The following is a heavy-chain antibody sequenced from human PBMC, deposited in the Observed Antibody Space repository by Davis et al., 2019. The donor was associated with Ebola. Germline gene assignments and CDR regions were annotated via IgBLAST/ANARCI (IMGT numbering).Heavy chain of an antibody. Sequence: GGSLRLSCEASGFTFSDFAMHWVRQAPGKGLEWVAIISYDGTKAYYGDSVKGRFTISRDGSKNTVYLQMDSLRPDDTAVYYCARDAHMVALGLDSWGQGTLVTVSS. D-gene: IGHD2-15*01. CDR3: ARDAHMVALGLDS. J-gene: IGHJ4*02. V-gene: IGHV3-30*04. CDR2: ISYDGTKA. CDR1: GFTFSDFA.